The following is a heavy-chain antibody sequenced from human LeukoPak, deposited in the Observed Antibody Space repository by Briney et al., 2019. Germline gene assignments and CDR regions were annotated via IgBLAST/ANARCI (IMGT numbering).Heavy chain of an antibody. J-gene: IGHJ1*01. CDR3: ARGDYDSSGYQPAEYFQH. V-gene: IGHV1-69*13. Sequence: ASVKVSCKASGYTFTGYYMHWVRQAPGQGLEWMGGIIPIFGTANYAQKFQGRVTITADESTSTAYMELSSLRSEDTAVYYCARGDYDSSGYQPAEYFQHWGQGTLVTVSS. CDR1: GYTFTGYY. D-gene: IGHD3-22*01. CDR2: IIPIFGTA.